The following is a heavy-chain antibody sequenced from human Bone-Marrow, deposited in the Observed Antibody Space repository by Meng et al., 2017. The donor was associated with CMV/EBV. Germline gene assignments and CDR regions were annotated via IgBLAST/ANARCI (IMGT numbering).Heavy chain of an antibody. Sequence: GGSPRLSCAASGFTFSSYEMNWVRQAPGKGLEWVANIKQDGSEKYYVDSVKGRFTISRDNAKNSLYLQMNSLRAEDTAVYYCAREMRNDFWSGYYYFDYWGQGTLVTVSS. CDR1: GFTFSSYE. J-gene: IGHJ4*02. CDR2: IKQDGSEK. D-gene: IGHD3-3*01. CDR3: AREMRNDFWSGYYYFDY. V-gene: IGHV3-7*01.